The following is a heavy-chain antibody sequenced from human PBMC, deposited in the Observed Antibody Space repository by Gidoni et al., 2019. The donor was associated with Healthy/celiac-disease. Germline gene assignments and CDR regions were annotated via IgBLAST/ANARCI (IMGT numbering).Heavy chain of an antibody. CDR3: ARGLPPYYYGSGSYRTANWFDP. CDR2: SNDRGST. J-gene: IGHJ5*02. V-gene: IGHV4-34*01. D-gene: IGHD3-10*01. Sequence: QVQLQQWGAGLFKPSETLSLTCAVYGGSFRGSCWRWIRQPPGKGLEWIGESNDRGSTNYNPPLKSRVTISVDTSKNQFSLRLSAVTAADTAVYYCARGLPPYYYGSGSYRTANWFDPWGQGTLVTVSS. CDR1: GGSFRGSC.